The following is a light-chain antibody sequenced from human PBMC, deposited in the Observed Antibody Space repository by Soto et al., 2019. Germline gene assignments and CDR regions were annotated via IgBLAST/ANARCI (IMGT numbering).Light chain of an antibody. V-gene: IGKV1-12*01. Sequence: DIQMTQSPSSVSASVGDRVTITCRASQGISRWLAWYQQKPGKAPNLLIYAASTLQRGVPSRFSGSGSGTDFTLTIRSLHLDDFATYYCQQSYRTPYPFGQGTKVDIK. J-gene: IGKJ2*01. CDR3: QQSYRTPYP. CDR1: QGISRW. CDR2: AAS.